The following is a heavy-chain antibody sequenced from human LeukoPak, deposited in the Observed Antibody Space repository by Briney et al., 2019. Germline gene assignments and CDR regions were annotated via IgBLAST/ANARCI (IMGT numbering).Heavy chain of an antibody. J-gene: IGHJ4*02. D-gene: IGHD2-2*01. CDR1: GFPLRTYD. V-gene: IGHV3-23*01. CDR3: AKAICSSTSCSLAD. CDR2: ISGSGGST. Sequence: GGSLRLSCAGSGFPLRTYDMSWVRQAPGKGLEWVSAISGSGGSTYYADSVKGRFTISRDNSKNTLYLQMNSLRAEDTAVYYCAKAICSSTSCSLADWGQGTLVTVSS.